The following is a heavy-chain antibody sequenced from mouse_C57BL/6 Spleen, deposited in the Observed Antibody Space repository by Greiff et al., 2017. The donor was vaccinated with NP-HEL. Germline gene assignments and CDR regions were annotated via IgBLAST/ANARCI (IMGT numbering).Heavy chain of an antibody. CDR3: ARLYDYDAMDY. V-gene: IGHV5-16*01. D-gene: IGHD2-10*02. J-gene: IGHJ4*01. CDR2: INYDGSST. CDR1: GFTFSDYY. Sequence: EVKLMESEGGLVQPGSSMKLSCTASGFTFSDYYMAWVRQVPEKGLEWVANINYDGSSTYYLDSLKSRFIISRDNAKNILYLQMSSLKSEDTATYYCARLYDYDAMDYWGQGTSVTVSS.